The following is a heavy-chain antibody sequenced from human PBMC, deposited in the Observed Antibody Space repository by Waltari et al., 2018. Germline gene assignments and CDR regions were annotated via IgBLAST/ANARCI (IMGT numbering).Heavy chain of an antibody. CDR3: AREGSVDIVVVPATAFDI. V-gene: IGHV5-51*01. J-gene: IGHJ3*02. CDR1: GYSFTSYW. CDR2: INAGDSDT. Sequence: EVKLVQSGSEVKKHGESLKHSCKGSGYSFTSYWIGWVRQMPGKGLEWVGVINAGDSDTSYNPAVQGRVSISADKSISTAYLQWSILKASDTAMHYCAREGSVDIVVVPATAFDISGQGTMVTVAS. D-gene: IGHD2-2*03.